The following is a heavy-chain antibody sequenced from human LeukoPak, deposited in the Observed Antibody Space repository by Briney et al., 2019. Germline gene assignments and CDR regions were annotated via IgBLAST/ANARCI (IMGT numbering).Heavy chain of an antibody. J-gene: IGHJ3*02. D-gene: IGHD3-22*01. CDR1: GYTFTSYY. CDR2: IIPIFGTA. V-gene: IGHV1-69*13. CDR3: ARDSSYYYDSSGYYPKDAFDI. Sequence: GASVKVSCKASGYTFTSYYMHWVRQAPGQGLEWMGGIIPIFGTANYAQKFQGRVTITADESTSTAYMELSSLRSEDTAVYYCARDSSYYYDSSGYYPKDAFDIWGQGTMVTVSS.